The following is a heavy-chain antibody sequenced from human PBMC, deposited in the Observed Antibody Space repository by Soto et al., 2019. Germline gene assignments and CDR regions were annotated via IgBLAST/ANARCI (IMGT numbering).Heavy chain of an antibody. CDR1: GGSISSSTHS. D-gene: IGHD6-19*01. V-gene: IGHV4-39*01. J-gene: IGHJ3*02. CDR2: IYYSGST. Sequence: SETLSLTCTVSGGSISSSTHSWDWIRQPPGKGLEWIGNIYYSGSTYYNPSLKSRVTISVDTFKNQFSLKLSSVTAADTAVYYCAIADSSGWGDAFDIWGQGTMVTVSS. CDR3: AIADSSGWGDAFDI.